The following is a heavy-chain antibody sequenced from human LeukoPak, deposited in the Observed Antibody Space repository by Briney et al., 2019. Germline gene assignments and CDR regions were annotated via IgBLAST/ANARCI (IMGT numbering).Heavy chain of an antibody. V-gene: IGHV4-4*02. CDR3: ARQAPGYSYGYVY. D-gene: IGHD5-18*01. Sequence: SGTLSLTCAVSGGSISSSNWWSWVRQPPGKGLEWIGEIYHSGSTNYNPSLKSRVTISVDTSKNQFSLKLSSVTAADTAVYYCARQAPGYSYGYVYWGQGTLVTVSS. CDR2: IYHSGST. CDR1: GGSISSSNW. J-gene: IGHJ4*02.